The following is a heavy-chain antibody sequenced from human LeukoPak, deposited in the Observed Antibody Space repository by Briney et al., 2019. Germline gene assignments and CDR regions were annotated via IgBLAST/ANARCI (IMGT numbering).Heavy chain of an antibody. CDR1: GFTFSSYS. D-gene: IGHD2-2*01. Sequence: GGSLRLSCAASGFTFSSYSMNWVRQAPGKGLEWVSSISSSSSYIYYADSVKGRFTISRDNAKNSLYLQMNSLRAEDTAVYYCARDPWGVVVPAANAAFDIWGQGTMVTVSS. V-gene: IGHV3-21*01. CDR2: ISSSSSYI. CDR3: ARDPWGVVVPAANAAFDI. J-gene: IGHJ3*02.